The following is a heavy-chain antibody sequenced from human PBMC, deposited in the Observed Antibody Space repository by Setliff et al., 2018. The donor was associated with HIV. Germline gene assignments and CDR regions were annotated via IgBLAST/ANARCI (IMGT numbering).Heavy chain of an antibody. J-gene: IGHJ4*02. V-gene: IGHV1-2*06. CDR1: GYTFTGHY. CDR3: ARQKDWMVVITGDLDS. D-gene: IGHD2-21*01. CDR2: INGNSGGT. Sequence: ASVKVSCKASGYTFTGHYMHWVRQAPGQGLEWMGRINGNSGGTKYAEKFQGRVTMTRDPSISTTFMELYRLTSDDTAVYYCARQKDWMVVITGDLDSWGQGTLVTVSS.